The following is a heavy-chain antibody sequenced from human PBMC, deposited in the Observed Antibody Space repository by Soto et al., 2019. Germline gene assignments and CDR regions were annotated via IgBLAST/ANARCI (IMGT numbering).Heavy chain of an antibody. CDR3: TKGIQMATIMTGSAN. CDR1: GFTFSDYG. D-gene: IGHD5-12*01. J-gene: IGHJ4*02. CDR2: ISYDGSNT. Sequence: QVQLVESGGGVVQPGRSLRLSCAASGFTFSDYGIHWIRQAPGKGLEWVAVISYDGSNTYYADSVKGRFTISRDNSKNTLYLQMNSLRVEDTAVYYCTKGIQMATIMTGSANWGQGTLVTVSS. V-gene: IGHV3-30*18.